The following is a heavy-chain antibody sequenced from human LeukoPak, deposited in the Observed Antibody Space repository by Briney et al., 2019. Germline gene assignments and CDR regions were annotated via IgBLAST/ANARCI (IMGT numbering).Heavy chain of an antibody. V-gene: IGHV1-69*13. CDR1: GGTFSSYA. Sequence: SVKVSCKASGGTFSSYAISWVRQAPGQGLEWMGGIIPIFGTANYAQKFQGRVTITADGSTSTAYMELSSLRSEDTAVYYCASGVATIGEVFDYWGQGTLVTVSS. CDR3: ASGVATIGEVFDY. J-gene: IGHJ4*02. D-gene: IGHD5-24*01. CDR2: IIPIFGTA.